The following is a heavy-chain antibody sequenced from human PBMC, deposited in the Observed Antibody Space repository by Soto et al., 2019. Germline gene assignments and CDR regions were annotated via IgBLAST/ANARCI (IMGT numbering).Heavy chain of an antibody. J-gene: IGHJ5*02. CDR1: GFTFRSYW. D-gene: IGHD2-15*01. Sequence: GGSLGLSSAASGFTFRSYWMHWVRQAPGKGLVWVSRINSDGSSTSYADSVKGRFTISRDNAKNTLYLQMNSLRAEDTAVYYCARGGLDIVVVVAATSWFDPWGQGTLVTVSS. CDR3: ARGGLDIVVVVAATSWFDP. CDR2: INSDGSST. V-gene: IGHV3-74*01.